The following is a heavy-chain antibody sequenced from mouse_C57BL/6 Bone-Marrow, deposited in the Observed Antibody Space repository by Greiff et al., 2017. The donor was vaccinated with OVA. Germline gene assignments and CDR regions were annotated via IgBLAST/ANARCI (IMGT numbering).Heavy chain of an antibody. V-gene: IGHV1-36*01. CDR1: GFTFTDYY. J-gene: IGHJ3*01. D-gene: IGHD1-1*01. CDR2: VYPYNGGT. Sequence: DVKLQESGPVLVKPGPSVKISCKASGFTFTDYYMHWVKQSHGKSLEWIGLVYPYNGGTGYNQKFKGKATLTVDTSSSTAYMELNSLTSEDSAVYYCAGHYYGSSYRAYWGQGTLVTVSA. CDR3: AGHYYGSSYRAY.